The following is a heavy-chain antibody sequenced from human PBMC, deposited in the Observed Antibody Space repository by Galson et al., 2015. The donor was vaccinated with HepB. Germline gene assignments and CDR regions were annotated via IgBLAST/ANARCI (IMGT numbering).Heavy chain of an antibody. V-gene: IGHV3-30*18. D-gene: IGHD6-13*01. CDR2: ISYNGNNK. Sequence: SLRLSCAASGFTFSSYGMHWVRQAPGKGLEWVAVISYNGNNKYSADSVKGRFTISRDNSQNTLYLQMNSLRLEDTAVYYCAKDASVLAADYYFDSWGQGTKVTVSS. CDR1: GFTFSSYG. CDR3: AKDASVLAADYYFDS. J-gene: IGHJ4*02.